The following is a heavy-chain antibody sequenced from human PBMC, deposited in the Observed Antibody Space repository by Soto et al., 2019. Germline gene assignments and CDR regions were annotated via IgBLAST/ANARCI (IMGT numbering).Heavy chain of an antibody. CDR1: GGSFSGYY. D-gene: IGHD6-13*01. Sequence: SETLSLTCAVHGGSFSGYYWSWMRQPPGKGLEWIGEINHSGSTNYNPSLKSRVTISVDTSKKQYSLKLSSVTAADTAVYYRPRHSVGIAPPANADYYYGMYVWGQGPTVTVSS. CDR3: PRHSVGIAPPANADYYYGMYV. CDR2: INHSGST. V-gene: IGHV4-34*01. J-gene: IGHJ6*02.